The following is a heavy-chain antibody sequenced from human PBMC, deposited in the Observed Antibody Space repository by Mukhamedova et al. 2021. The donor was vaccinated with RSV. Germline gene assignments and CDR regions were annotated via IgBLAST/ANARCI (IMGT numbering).Heavy chain of an antibody. CDR2: ISYDGSNK. CDR3: ARGMYYYGSGSYYTGFD. V-gene: IGHV3-30*04. D-gene: IGHD3-10*01. J-gene: IGHJ4*02. CDR1: A. Sequence: AMHWVRQAPGKGLEWVAVISYDGSNKYYADFVKGRFTISRDNSKNTLYLQMNSLRAEDTAVYYCARGMYYYGSGSYYTGFDWGQG.